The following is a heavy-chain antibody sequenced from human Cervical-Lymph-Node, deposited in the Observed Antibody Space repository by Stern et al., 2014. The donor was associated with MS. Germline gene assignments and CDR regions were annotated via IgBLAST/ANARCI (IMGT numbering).Heavy chain of an antibody. CDR3: ARTPFPRPIFEGAFDI. CDR2: IWYDGSNK. D-gene: IGHD3-16*01. CDR1: GFTFSSYG. V-gene: IGHV3-33*01. Sequence: QVQLVEYGGGVVQPGRSLRLSCAASGFTFSSYGMHWVRQAPGKGLERVAVIWYDGSNKYYADSVKGRFTISRDNSKNTLYLQMNSLRAEDTAVYYCARTPFPRPIFEGAFDIWGQGTMVTVSS. J-gene: IGHJ3*02.